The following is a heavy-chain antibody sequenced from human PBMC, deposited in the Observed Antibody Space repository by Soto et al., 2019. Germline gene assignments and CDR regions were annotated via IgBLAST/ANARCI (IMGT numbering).Heavy chain of an antibody. CDR3: ARDEGSYGSGSGYTYNWFDP. J-gene: IGHJ5*02. V-gene: IGHV1-18*01. CDR1: GYTFTSYG. CDR2: ISAYNGNT. D-gene: IGHD3-10*01. Sequence: GASVKVSCKASGYTFTSYGISWVRQAPGQGLEWMGWISAYNGNTNYAQKLQGRVTMTTDTSTSTAYMELSSLRSDDTAVYYCARDEGSYGSGSGYTYNWFDPWGQGTLVTVSS.